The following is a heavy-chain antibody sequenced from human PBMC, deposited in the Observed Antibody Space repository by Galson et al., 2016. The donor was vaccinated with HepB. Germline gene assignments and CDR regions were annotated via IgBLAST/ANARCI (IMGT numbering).Heavy chain of an antibody. D-gene: IGHD2-15*01. CDR3: ARDSGGSAGGYNWFDS. CDR1: GFTFSDYW. Sequence: SLRLSCAASGFTFSDYWMHWVRQAPGKGLMWVSRIKGDGSVTDYADSVKGRFTISRDNAKNALYMQMNSLRGDDTAVYYCARDSGGSAGGYNWFDSWGQGMLVTVSS. V-gene: IGHV3-74*01. J-gene: IGHJ5*01. CDR2: IKGDGSVT.